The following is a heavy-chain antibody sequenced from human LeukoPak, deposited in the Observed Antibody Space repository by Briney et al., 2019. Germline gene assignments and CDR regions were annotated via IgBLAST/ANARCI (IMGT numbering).Heavy chain of an antibody. CDR3: VPSGANWFDP. Sequence: PGGSLRLSCAASGFTFSRYAMSWVRQAPGKGLEWVSSISGSGGNTYYADSVKGRFTISRDNSKNTLNLQMNSLRAEDTAVYYCVPSGANWFDPWGQGTLVTVSS. D-gene: IGHD3-10*01. CDR2: ISGSGGNT. CDR1: GFTFSRYA. V-gene: IGHV3-23*01. J-gene: IGHJ5*02.